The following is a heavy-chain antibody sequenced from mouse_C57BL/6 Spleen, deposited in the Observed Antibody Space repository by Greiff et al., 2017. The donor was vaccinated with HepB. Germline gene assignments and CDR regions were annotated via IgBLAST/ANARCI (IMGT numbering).Heavy chain of an antibody. CDR1: GFSLTSYG. Sequence: VQLQQSGPGLVQPSQSLSITCTVSGFSLTSYGVHWVRQSPGKGLEWLGVIWSGGSTDYNAAFISRLSISKDNSKSQVFFKMNSLQADDTAIYYCARTPQNWAFDYWGQGTPLTVSS. V-gene: IGHV2-2*01. CDR3: ARTPQNWAFDY. CDR2: IWSGGST. J-gene: IGHJ2*01. D-gene: IGHD4-1*01.